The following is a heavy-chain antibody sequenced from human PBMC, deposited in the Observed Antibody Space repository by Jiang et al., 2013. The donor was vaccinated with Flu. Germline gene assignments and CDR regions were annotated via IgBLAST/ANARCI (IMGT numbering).Heavy chain of an antibody. CDR3: VIGSFDS. CDR1: GFNFRTYT. Sequence: CSASGFNFRTYTMHWVRQAPGKGLEYVSAISSDGQHIYYADSVRGRFTISRDNSNSTVFLQLTTLRAEDTALYFCVIGSFDSWGRGTRVTVSS. J-gene: IGHJ4*02. CDR2: ISSDGQHI. V-gene: IGHV3-64D*06.